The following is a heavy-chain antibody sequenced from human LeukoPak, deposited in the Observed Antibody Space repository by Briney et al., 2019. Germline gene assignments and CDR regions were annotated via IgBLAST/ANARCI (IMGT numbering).Heavy chain of an antibody. J-gene: IGHJ4*02. D-gene: IGHD3-22*01. CDR2: INSDGSST. CDR3: ARGYYYDSRGCDY. Sequence: GGSLRLSCAASGFTFSGYWMHWVRQAPGKGLVWVSRINSDGSSTSYADSVKGRFTISRDNAKNTLYLQMNSLIAEDTAVYYCARGYYYDSRGCDYWGQGTLVTVSS. CDR1: GFTFSGYW. V-gene: IGHV3-74*01.